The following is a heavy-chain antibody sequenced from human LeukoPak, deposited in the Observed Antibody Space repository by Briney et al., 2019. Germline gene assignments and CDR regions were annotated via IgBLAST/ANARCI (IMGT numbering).Heavy chain of an antibody. J-gene: IGHJ5*01. CDR2: MNPNSGST. V-gene: IGHV1-8*01. D-gene: IGHD6-19*01. CDR1: GYAFNNHD. CDR3: ARGRGQLYTRGEPYDFDS. Sequence: GASVKVSCKASGYAFNNHDINWLRQATGQGLEWVGSMNPNSGSTDLAQKFQGRVTLTRSTSINTAYLEVSRLKSDDTAVYYCARGRGQLYTRGEPYDFDSWGQGTLVTVSS.